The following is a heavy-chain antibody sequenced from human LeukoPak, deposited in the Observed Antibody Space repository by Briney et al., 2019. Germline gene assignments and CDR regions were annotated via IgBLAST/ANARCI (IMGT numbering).Heavy chain of an antibody. CDR2: LFHSGTR. D-gene: IGHD1-1*01. Sequence: SETLSLTCTVSGGSITSYYWSWIRQPPGKGVEWIGYLFHSGTRRYNPSLRSRVTISADTTKNQIFLTLNSTTAADTAVYYCARRRGWKQQLVYFDYWGQGTLASVSS. CDR3: ARRRGWKQQLVYFDY. J-gene: IGHJ4*02. V-gene: IGHV4-59*08. CDR1: GGSITSYY.